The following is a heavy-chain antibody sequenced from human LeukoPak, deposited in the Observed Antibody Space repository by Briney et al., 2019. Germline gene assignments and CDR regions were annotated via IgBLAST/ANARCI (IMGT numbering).Heavy chain of an antibody. J-gene: IGHJ6*03. CDR3: ARDAVTMVRGGVISYYYMDV. CDR1: GGSISSYY. CDR2: IYYSGST. D-gene: IGHD3-10*01. Sequence: ETSETLSLTCTVSGGSISSYYWSWIRQPPGKGLEWIGYIYYSGSTNYNPSLKSRVTISVDTSKNQFSLKLSSVTAADTAVYYCARDAVTMVRGGVISYYYMDVWGKGTTVTISS. V-gene: IGHV4-59*01.